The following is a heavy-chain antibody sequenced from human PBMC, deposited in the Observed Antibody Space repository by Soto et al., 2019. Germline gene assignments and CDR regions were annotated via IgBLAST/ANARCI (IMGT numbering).Heavy chain of an antibody. J-gene: IGHJ4*02. Sequence: QLQLQESGPGLVKPSETLSLTCTVSGGSISSSSYYWVWIRQPPGKGLEWIGSIYYSGSTYYNPSLKSRVTISVDTSKNQFSLKLSSVTAADTAVYYCARRWEQPGYFDYWGQGTLVTVSS. CDR3: ARRWEQPGYFDY. V-gene: IGHV4-39*01. CDR1: GGSISSSSYY. D-gene: IGHD1-26*01. CDR2: IYYSGST.